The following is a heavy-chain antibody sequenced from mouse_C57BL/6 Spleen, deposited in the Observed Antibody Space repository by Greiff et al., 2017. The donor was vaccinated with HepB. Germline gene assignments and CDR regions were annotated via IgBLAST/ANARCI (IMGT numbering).Heavy chain of an antibody. CDR2: IDPEDGDT. D-gene: IGHD3-2*02. CDR3: TTVSSGYWFAY. V-gene: IGHV14-1*01. CDR1: GFNIKDYY. Sequence: VQLKQSGAELVRPGASVKLSCTASGFNIKDYYMHWVKQRPEQGLEWIGRIDPEDGDTEYAPKFQGKATMTADTSSNTAYLQLSSLTSEDTAVYYCTTVSSGYWFAYWGQGTLVTVSA. J-gene: IGHJ3*01.